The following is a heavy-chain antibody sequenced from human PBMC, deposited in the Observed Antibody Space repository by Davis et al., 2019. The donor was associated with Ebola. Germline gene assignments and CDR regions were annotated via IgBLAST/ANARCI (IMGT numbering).Heavy chain of an antibody. V-gene: IGHV4-59*08. CDR3: ARGPPVVPAAFYHYYYYMDV. CDR1: GGSISSYY. Sequence: PGGSLRLSCTVSGGSISSYYWSWIRQPPGKGLEWIGYIYYSGSTNYNPSLKSRVTISVDTSKNQFSLKLSSVTAADTAVYYCARGPPVVPAAFYHYYYYMDVWGKGTTVTVSS. J-gene: IGHJ6*03. D-gene: IGHD2-2*01. CDR2: IYYSGST.